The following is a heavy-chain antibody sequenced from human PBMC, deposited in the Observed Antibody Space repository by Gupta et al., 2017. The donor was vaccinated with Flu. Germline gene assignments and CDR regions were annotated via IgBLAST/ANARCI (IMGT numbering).Heavy chain of an antibody. Sequence: YYWTWVRQHPGKGLEWIGYMYNSGRPDYNPSPDYNPSLKSRVTISADTSKNQFSLKLTSVTAADTAVYYCARRRASGNFGSLWFDLWGQGTLVTVSS. CDR1: YY. CDR2: MYNSGRPDYNPSP. V-gene: IGHV4-4*09. CDR3: ARRRASGNFGSLWFDL. J-gene: IGHJ5*02. D-gene: IGHD1-26*01.